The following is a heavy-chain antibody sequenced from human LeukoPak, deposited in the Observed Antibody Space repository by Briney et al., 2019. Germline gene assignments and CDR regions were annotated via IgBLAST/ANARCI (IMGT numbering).Heavy chain of an antibody. J-gene: IGHJ4*02. Sequence: PSETLSLTCVVSGGSISSGDWWSWVRQPPGKGLEWIGEVSRSGSTNYNPSLKSRVSVSADKSRNQFSLKLTSVTAADTAVYYCANTPRHWGQGSLVIVSS. CDR1: GGSISSGDW. V-gene: IGHV4-4*02. CDR2: VSRSGST. CDR3: ANTPRH.